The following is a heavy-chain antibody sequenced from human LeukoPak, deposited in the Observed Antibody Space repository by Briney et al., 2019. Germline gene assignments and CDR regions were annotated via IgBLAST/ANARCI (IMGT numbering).Heavy chain of an antibody. CDR1: DDSITMYY. CDR2: INHSGST. J-gene: IGHJ4*02. V-gene: IGHV4-34*01. Sequence: SETLSLTCSVSDDSITMYYWTWIRQPPGKGLEWIGEINHSGSTNYNPSLKSRVTISVDTSKNQFSLKLSSVTAADTAVYYCARGLVCSGGSCSGNFDYWGQGTLVTVSS. D-gene: IGHD2-15*01. CDR3: ARGLVCSGGSCSGNFDY.